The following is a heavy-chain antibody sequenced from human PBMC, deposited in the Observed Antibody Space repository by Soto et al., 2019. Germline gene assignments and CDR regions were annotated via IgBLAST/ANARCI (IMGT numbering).Heavy chain of an antibody. D-gene: IGHD3-10*01. CDR1: GLTFSNYW. V-gene: IGHV3-74*01. CDR2: INSDGSSI. J-gene: IGHJ5*02. Sequence: EVQLVESGGGLVQPGGSLRLSCAASGLTFSNYWMHWVRQAPGKGLVWVSRINSDGSSIRYADSVKGRFTISRDNAKNKLYLQMNSLRAEDTAVYYCARVGFGAGGFDPWGQGTLVTVSS. CDR3: ARVGFGAGGFDP.